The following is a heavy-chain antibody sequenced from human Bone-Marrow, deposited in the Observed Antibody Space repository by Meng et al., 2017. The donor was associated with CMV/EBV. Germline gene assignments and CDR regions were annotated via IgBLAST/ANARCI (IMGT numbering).Heavy chain of an antibody. CDR2: ISYDGSNK. Sequence: GESLKISCAASGFTFSNYGMHWVRQAPGKGLEWVAVISYDGSNKYYADSVKGRFTISRDNSKNTLYLQMNSLRAEDTAVYYCARVRYYDSSGYFDYWGQGTLVTVSS. V-gene: IGHV3-30*19. CDR1: GFTFSNYG. CDR3: ARVRYYDSSGYFDY. D-gene: IGHD3-22*01. J-gene: IGHJ4*02.